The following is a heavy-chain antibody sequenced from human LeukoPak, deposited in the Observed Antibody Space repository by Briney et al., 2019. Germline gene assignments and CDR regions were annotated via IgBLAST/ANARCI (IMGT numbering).Heavy chain of an antibody. CDR3: AKDTVTGYDYGDYVPDAFDI. V-gene: IGHV3-53*01. Sequence: GGSLRLSCAASGFTVSSNYMSWVRQAPGKGLEWVSVIYSGGSTYYADSVEGRFTISRDNSKNTLYLQMNSLRAEDTAVYYCAKDTVTGYDYGDYVPDAFDIWGQGTMVTVSS. D-gene: IGHD4-17*01. CDR1: GFTVSSNY. CDR2: IYSGGST. J-gene: IGHJ3*02.